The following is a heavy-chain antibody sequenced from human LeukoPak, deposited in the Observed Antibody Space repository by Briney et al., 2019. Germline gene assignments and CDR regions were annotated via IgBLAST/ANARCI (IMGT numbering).Heavy chain of an antibody. D-gene: IGHD3-22*01. CDR1: GFTFSSYG. Sequence: GGSLRLSCAASGFTFSSYGMHWVRQAPGKGLEWVAVIWYDGSNKYYADSVKGRFTISRDNSKNTLYLQMNSLRAEDTAVYYCARDGEYYDSSGYYQILDYWGQGTLVTVSS. CDR2: IWYDGSNK. V-gene: IGHV3-33*01. CDR3: ARDGEYYDSSGYYQILDY. J-gene: IGHJ4*02.